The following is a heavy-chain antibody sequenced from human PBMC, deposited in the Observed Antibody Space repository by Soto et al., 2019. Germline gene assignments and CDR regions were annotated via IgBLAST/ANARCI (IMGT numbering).Heavy chain of an antibody. V-gene: IGHV4-59*12. D-gene: IGHD6-13*01. CDR1: VGSISSYY. CDR3: ATAHYSSSWYNY. J-gene: IGHJ4*02. Sequence: SETLSLTCTVSVGSISSYYWSWIRQPPGKGLEWIGYIYYSGSTNYNPSLKSRVTISVDTSKNQFSLKLSSVTAADTAVYYCATAHYSSSWYNYWGQGTLVTVSS. CDR2: IYYSGST.